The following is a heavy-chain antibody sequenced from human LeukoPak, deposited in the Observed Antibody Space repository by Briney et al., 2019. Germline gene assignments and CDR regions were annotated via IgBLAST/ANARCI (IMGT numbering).Heavy chain of an antibody. J-gene: IGHJ4*02. V-gene: IGHV3-21*01. CDR1: GFTFSSYG. CDR3: TRDRGFCTGATCHPNDY. Sequence: GGSLRLSCAASGFTFSSYGMNWVRQAPGKELEWVSSITSNSFIYFADSVKGRFTISRDNAKNSLYLQMNSLRAEDTAVYYCTRDRGFCTGATCHPNDYWGQGTLVTVSS. D-gene: IGHD2-8*02. CDR2: ITSNSFI.